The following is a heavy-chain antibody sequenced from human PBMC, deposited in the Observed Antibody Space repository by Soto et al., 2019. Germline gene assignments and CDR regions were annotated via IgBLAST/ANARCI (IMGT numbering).Heavy chain of an antibody. V-gene: IGHV1-69*13. CDR1: GGTFSSYA. CDR2: IIPIFGTA. CDR3: ARSYDFWSGYAPAGMDV. D-gene: IGHD3-3*01. J-gene: IGHJ6*02. Sequence: SVKVSCKASGGTFSSYAISWVRQAPGQGLEWMGGIIPIFGTANYAQKFQGRVTITADESTSTAYMELSSLRSEDTAVYYCARSYDFWSGYAPAGMDVWGQGTTVTVSS.